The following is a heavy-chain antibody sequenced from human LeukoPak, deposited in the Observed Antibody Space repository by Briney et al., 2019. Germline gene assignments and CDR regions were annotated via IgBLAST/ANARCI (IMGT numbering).Heavy chain of an antibody. V-gene: IGHV3-30-3*01. D-gene: IGHD2-2*01. CDR2: ISYDGSKK. J-gene: IGHJ4*02. CDR1: GFTFSNYA. Sequence: GGSLRLSCAASGFTFSNYAMHSVRQAPGKGLEWVAVISYDGSKKYSADSVKGRFTISRDNSKNTLYLQTNSLRAEDAAVYYCARDFCSSTSFLSPFDFWVQGTLVTVSS. CDR3: ARDFCSSTSFLSPFDF.